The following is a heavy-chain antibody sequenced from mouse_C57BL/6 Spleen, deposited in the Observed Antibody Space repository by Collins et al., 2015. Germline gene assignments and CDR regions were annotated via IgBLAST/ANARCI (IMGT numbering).Heavy chain of an antibody. V-gene: IGHV1-82*01. Sequence: QVQLQQSRPELVKPGASVKISCKASGYAFSSSWMNWVKQRPGQGLEWIGRIYPGDGDTNYNGKFKGKATLTADKSSSTAYMQLSSLTSVDSAVYFCARGSSIYYAMDYWGQGTSVTVSS. CDR2: IYPGDGDT. CDR1: GYAFSSSW. D-gene: IGHD1-1*01. CDR3: ARGSSIYYAMDY. J-gene: IGHJ4*01.